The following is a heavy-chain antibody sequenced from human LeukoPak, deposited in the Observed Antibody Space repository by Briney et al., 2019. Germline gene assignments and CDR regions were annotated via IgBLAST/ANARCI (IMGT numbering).Heavy chain of an antibody. D-gene: IGHD6-13*01. Sequence: QAGGSLRLSCAASGFTVSNTYMTWVRQAPGKGLEWVAFIRYDGSNKYYADSVKGRFTISRDNSKNTLYLQMNSLRAEDTAVYYCAKLRRRIAAAPDYWGQGTLVTVSS. J-gene: IGHJ4*02. CDR2: IRYDGSNK. CDR3: AKLRRRIAAAPDY. CDR1: GFTVSNTY. V-gene: IGHV3-30*02.